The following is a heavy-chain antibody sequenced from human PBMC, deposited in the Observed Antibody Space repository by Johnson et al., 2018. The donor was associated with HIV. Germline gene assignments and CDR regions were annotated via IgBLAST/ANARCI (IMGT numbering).Heavy chain of an antibody. CDR1: GFTFSSYG. CDR2: IRYDGSNK. CDR3: AKDRMYDYGDYGGAFDI. V-gene: IGHV3-30*02. Sequence: VQLVESGGGVVQPGGSLRLSCAASGFTFSSYGMHWVRQAPGKGLEWVAFIRYDGSNKYYADSVKGRFTISRDNSKNTLYLQMNSLRAEDTAVYYCAKDRMYDYGDYGGAFDIWGQGTMVTVSS. D-gene: IGHD4-17*01. J-gene: IGHJ3*02.